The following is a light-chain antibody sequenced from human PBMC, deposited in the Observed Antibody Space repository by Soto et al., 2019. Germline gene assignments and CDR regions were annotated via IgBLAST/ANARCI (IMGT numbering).Light chain of an antibody. V-gene: IGKV3-20*01. Sequence: EIVLTQSPGTLSLSPGERATLSCRASQSVSSSYLAWYQQKPGQAPRQLIYGASSRATGIPDRFSGSGSGTDFPLTITRLEPEDFAVYYCQHDRTSFGGGTRVEIK. CDR1: QSVSSSY. CDR2: GAS. CDR3: QHDRTS. J-gene: IGKJ4*01.